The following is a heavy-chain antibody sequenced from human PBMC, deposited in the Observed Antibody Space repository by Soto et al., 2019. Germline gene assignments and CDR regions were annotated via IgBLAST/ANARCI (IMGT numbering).Heavy chain of an antibody. CDR2: ISGYNANT. CDR1: GNSFTRYG. J-gene: IGHJ6*02. D-gene: IGHD3-16*01. Sequence: VQLVQSGAEVKKPGASEKVSCKASGNSFTRYGISWVRQAPGQGLEWMGWISGYNANTNYPENLQGRVTMTTDTSTSTAYMEVRNLISDDTAVYYCARMGDVPYYYYGLDVWGQGTTVTVSS. V-gene: IGHV1-18*01. CDR3: ARMGDVPYYYYGLDV.